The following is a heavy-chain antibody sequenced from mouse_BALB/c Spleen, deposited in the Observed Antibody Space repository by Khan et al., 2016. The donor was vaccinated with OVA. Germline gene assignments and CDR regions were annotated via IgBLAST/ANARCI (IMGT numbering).Heavy chain of an antibody. D-gene: IGHD2-10*02. J-gene: IGHJ4*01. CDR1: GFSLTDYG. CDR3: AEGVWSYYCALDY. V-gene: IGHV2-6-5*01. Sequence: QVQLKQSGPGLVAPSQSLSITCTVSGFSLTDYGVSWIRQPPGKGLEWLGVIWGGGSTYYNSALKSRLSISKDNSKSQVFLKRNILQTADTAQYDCAEGVWSYYCALDYWGQGTSVTVSS. CDR2: IWGGGST.